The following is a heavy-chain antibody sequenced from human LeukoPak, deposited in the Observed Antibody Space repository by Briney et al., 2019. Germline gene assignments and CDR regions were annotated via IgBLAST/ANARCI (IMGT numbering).Heavy chain of an antibody. CDR1: GFTFSNYW. Sequence: GGSLRLSCAASGFTFSNYWMMWVRQAPGKGLEWVANINEDGSEKYYADSVEGRFTISRDNAKNSLDLQMNSLRADDTAIYYCARSKIDYWGQGTLVTVSS. J-gene: IGHJ4*02. CDR3: ARSKIDY. CDR2: INEDGSEK. D-gene: IGHD4-11*01. V-gene: IGHV3-7*01.